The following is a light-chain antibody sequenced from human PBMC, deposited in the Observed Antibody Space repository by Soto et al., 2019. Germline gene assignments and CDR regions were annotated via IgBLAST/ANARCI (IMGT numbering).Light chain of an antibody. CDR2: ANS. CDR1: SSNIGSNT. V-gene: IGLV1-40*01. J-gene: IGLJ2*01. Sequence: QSVLTQPPSASGTPGQRVTISCSGSSSNIGSNTVNWYQQLPGTAPKLLIYANSHRPSGVPDRFSGSKSGTSASLAITGLQAEDEADYYCQSYDSSLSGSEVFGGGTKLTVL. CDR3: QSYDSSLSGSEV.